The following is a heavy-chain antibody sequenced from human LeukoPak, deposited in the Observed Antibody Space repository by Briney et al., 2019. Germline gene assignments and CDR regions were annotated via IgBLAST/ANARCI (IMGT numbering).Heavy chain of an antibody. CDR1: GFTFSSSW. CDR2: INPDGTST. Sequence: GGSLRLSCAAPGFTFSSSWMHWVRQAPGKGLVWVSRINPDGTSTSYADSVKGRFTISRDDAKNTLYPQMNSLRAEDTAVYYCVRMFSGPLDYWGQGTLVTVS. CDR3: VRMFSGPLDY. V-gene: IGHV3-74*01. J-gene: IGHJ4*02. D-gene: IGHD3-10*02.